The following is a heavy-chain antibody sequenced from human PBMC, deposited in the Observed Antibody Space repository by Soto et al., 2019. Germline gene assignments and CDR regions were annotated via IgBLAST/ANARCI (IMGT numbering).Heavy chain of an antibody. CDR3: ASQRAGSGRYYYCGMDV. J-gene: IGHJ6*02. CDR1: GYNFSTYW. D-gene: IGHD3-10*01. Sequence: PRGALKISRKGFGYNFSTYWVGRVGQMAGKGLEWMGIIYPGDSDTRYSPSFQGQVTISADKSISTAYLQWSSLKASDTAMYYCASQRAGSGRYYYCGMDVWSQGTTVTVSS. CDR2: IYPGDSDT. V-gene: IGHV5-51*01.